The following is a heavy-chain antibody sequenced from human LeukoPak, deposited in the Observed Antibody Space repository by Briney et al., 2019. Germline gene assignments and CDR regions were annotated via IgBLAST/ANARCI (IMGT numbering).Heavy chain of an antibody. V-gene: IGHV3-53*01. CDR2: IYSGGST. CDR1: GFTVSSNY. CDR3: ARDLGSSSGTVED. J-gene: IGHJ4*02. Sequence: GGSLRLSCAASGFTVSSNYMSWVRQAPGKGLEWVSVIYSGGSTYYADSVKGRFTISRDNSKNTLYLQMNSLRAEDTAVYYCARDLGSSSGTVEDWGQGTLVTVSS. D-gene: IGHD6-6*01.